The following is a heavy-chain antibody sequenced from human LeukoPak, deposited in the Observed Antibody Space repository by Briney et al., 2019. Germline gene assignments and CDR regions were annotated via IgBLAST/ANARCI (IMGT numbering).Heavy chain of an antibody. CDR2: ISGSGGST. CDR1: GFTFSSNA. CDR3: AKSRSGSANWALQIFDN. J-gene: IGHJ4*02. V-gene: IGHV3-23*01. D-gene: IGHD1-1*01. Sequence: GGSLRLSCAASGFTFSSNAMSWVRQAPGKGLEWVSYISGSGGSTYYADSVKGRFTISRDNSKNTLYLQMNSLRAEDTAVYYCAKSRSGSANWALQIFDNWGQGTLVTVSS.